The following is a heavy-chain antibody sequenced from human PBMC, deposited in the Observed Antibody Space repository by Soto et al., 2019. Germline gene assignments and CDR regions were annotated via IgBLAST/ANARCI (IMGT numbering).Heavy chain of an antibody. D-gene: IGHD1-20*01. Sequence: SETLSLTCTVSGGSISSYYWSWIRQPPGKGLEWIGYIYYSGSTNYNPSLKSRVTISLDTSKNQFSLKLSSVTAADTAVYYCARPTYNSGSPFDYWGQGTLVTVS. CDR2: IYYSGST. CDR1: GGSISSYY. V-gene: IGHV4-59*01. CDR3: ARPTYNSGSPFDY. J-gene: IGHJ4*02.